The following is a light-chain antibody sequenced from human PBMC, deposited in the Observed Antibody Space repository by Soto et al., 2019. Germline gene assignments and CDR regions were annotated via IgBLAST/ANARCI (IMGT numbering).Light chain of an antibody. CDR3: AAWDDSLNGWV. CDR1: SSNIGSNT. J-gene: IGLJ3*02. CDR2: SNN. Sequence: QSVLTQPPSASGTPGQRVTISCSGSSSNIGSNTVNWYQPLPGTAPKLLIHSNNQRPSGVPDRFSGSKSGTSASLAISGLQSEDEADYYCAAWDDSLNGWVFGGGTKVTVL. V-gene: IGLV1-44*01.